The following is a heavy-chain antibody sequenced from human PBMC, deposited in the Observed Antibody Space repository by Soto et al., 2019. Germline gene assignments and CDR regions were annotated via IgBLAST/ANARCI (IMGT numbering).Heavy chain of an antibody. CDR1: GDSFSKYT. CDR2: IIPRFGTT. CDR3: ARGRGLYNSGRSQLDS. Sequence: AASVKVSCKTSGDSFSKYTVNWVRQAPRQGLEWLGGIIPRFGTTSYAPTLQDRVTITADESMNTVYMELSSLRSEDTALYYCARGRGLYNSGRSQLDSWGQGTLVTVSS. J-gene: IGHJ4*02. D-gene: IGHD1-1*01. V-gene: IGHV1-69*13.